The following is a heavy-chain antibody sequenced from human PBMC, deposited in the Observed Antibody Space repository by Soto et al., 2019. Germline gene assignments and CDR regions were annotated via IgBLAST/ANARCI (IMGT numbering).Heavy chain of an antibody. D-gene: IGHD4-17*01. Sequence: GGSLRLSCAASGFTFSSYAMSWVRQAPGKGLEWVSAISGSGGSTYYADSVKGRFTISRDNSKNTLYLQMNSLRAEDTAVYYCAKWDHDYGDYDPDYWGQGTLVTVSS. CDR3: AKWDHDYGDYDPDY. CDR2: ISGSGGST. CDR1: GFTFSSYA. J-gene: IGHJ4*02. V-gene: IGHV3-23*01.